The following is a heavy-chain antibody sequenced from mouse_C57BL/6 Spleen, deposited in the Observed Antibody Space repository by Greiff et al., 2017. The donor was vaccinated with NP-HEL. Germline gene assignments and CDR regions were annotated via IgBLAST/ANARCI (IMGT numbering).Heavy chain of an antibody. CDR1: GFTFSDYG. CDR3: ACLSRGYAMDY. Sequence: EVKLEESGGGLVKPGGSLKLSCAASGFTFSDYGMHWVRQAPEKGLEWVAYISSGSSTIYYADTVKGRFTISRDNAKNTLFLQMTSLRSEDTAMYYCACLSRGYAMDYWGQGTSVTVSS. V-gene: IGHV5-17*01. D-gene: IGHD3-3*01. CDR2: ISSGSSTI. J-gene: IGHJ4*01.